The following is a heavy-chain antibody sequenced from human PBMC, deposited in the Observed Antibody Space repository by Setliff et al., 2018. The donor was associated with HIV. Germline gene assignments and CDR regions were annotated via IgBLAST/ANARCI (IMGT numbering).Heavy chain of an antibody. V-gene: IGHV3-53*01. CDR2: IYSGGST. Sequence: GGSLRLSCAASGFTVSSNYMSWVRQAPGKGLEWVSVIYSGGSTYYADSVKGRFTISRDNSKNTLYLQMNSLRAEDTALYYCARPNYYDSSGSFDYWGQGTLVTVSS. J-gene: IGHJ4*02. CDR3: ARPNYYDSSGSFDY. D-gene: IGHD3-22*01. CDR1: GFTVSSNY.